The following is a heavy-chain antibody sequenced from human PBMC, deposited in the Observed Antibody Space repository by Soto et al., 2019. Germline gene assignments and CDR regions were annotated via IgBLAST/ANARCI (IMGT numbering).Heavy chain of an antibody. CDR3: AGLRGYAGSPIDY. Sequence: SETLSLTCTVSGGSVSSGRYYWGWIRQPPGKGLEWIGYISYSGNTNYNPSLKSRVTMSVDTPKNQFSLRLSSVTTADTAVYYCAGLRGYAGSPIDYWGQGTLVTVSS. CDR1: GGSVSSGRYY. V-gene: IGHV4-61*01. D-gene: IGHD2-15*01. CDR2: ISYSGNT. J-gene: IGHJ4*02.